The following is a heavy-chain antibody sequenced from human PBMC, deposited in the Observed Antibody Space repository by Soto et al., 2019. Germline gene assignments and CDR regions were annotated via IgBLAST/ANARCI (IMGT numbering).Heavy chain of an antibody. J-gene: IGHJ6*02. V-gene: IGHV4-38-2*01. CDR2: IYHSGST. CDR1: GYSISSGYY. D-gene: IGHD3-10*01. CDR3: ARVRSGAYYYYYGMDV. Sequence: SETLSLTCAVSGYSISSGYYCGWIRQPPGKGLEWIGSIYHSGSTYYNPSLKNRVTISVDTSKNQFSLKLSSVTAADTAVYYCARVRSGAYYYYYGMDVWGQGTPVTVSS.